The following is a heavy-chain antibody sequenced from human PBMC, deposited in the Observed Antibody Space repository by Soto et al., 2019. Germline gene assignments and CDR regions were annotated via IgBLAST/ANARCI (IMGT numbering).Heavy chain of an antibody. CDR2: ISGSGGST. Sequence: EVQLLESGGGLVQPGVSLRLSCAASGFTFSSYAMIWGRQAPGKGLVWVSAISGSGGSTYYADPVKGRVTISSDNSNDTLYLQMNSLRLEETAVYYCEKELNLYDYYYYMDDWGKGTTVTVSS. J-gene: IGHJ6*03. CDR3: EKELNLYDYYYYMDD. V-gene: IGHV3-23*01. CDR1: GFTFSSYA.